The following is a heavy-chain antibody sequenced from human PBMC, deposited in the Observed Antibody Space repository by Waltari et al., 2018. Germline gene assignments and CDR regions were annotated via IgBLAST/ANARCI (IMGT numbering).Heavy chain of an antibody. D-gene: IGHD1-20*01. J-gene: IGHJ4*02. CDR2: IKPNSGGT. CDR3: TRGGGTYNVDY. V-gene: IGHV1-2*02. CDR1: GYTFTASY. Sequence: QVQLVQSGAEVKKPGASMRVSCEASGYTFTASYVHWVRQAPGQGLEWMGWIKPNSGGTSYAQNVQGRVTMTRDTSISTAYMELSGLRSDDTAVYYWTRGGGTYNVDYWGQGTLVTVSS.